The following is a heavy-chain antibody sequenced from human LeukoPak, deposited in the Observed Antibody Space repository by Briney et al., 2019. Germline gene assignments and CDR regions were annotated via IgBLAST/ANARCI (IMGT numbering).Heavy chain of an antibody. CDR1: GGSISSGGYS. V-gene: IGHV4-30-2*01. Sequence: SEGLSLTCAVPGGSISSGGYSWGWIRQPPGKGLEWIGYIYHSGSTYYNPSLKSRVTISVARSKNQFSLKLSSVTAADTAVYYCARGLLYYGSGSYYPNWFDPWGQGTLVTVSS. CDR2: IYHSGST. D-gene: IGHD3-10*01. J-gene: IGHJ5*02. CDR3: ARGLLYYGSGSYYPNWFDP.